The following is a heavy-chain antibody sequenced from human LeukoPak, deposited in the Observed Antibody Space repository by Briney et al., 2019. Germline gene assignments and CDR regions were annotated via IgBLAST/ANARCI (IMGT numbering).Heavy chain of an antibody. V-gene: IGHV4-4*07. CDR2: IYTSGST. CDR1: GNSFGDYY. Sequence: SETLSLTCTVSGNSFGDYYWSWIRQPAGKGLEWIGRIYTSGSTTYNPSLKSRVTMSVDTSKSQFSLNLMSVTAADTAVYYCTRDTGTTGEVKFDPWGQGTLVTVSS. CDR3: TRDTGTTGEVKFDP. J-gene: IGHJ5*02. D-gene: IGHD4-17*01.